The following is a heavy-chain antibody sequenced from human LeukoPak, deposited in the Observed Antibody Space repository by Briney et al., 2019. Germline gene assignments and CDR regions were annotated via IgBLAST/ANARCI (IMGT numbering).Heavy chain of an antibody. Sequence: GASVKVSCKASGYTFTGYYMHWVRQAPGQGLEWMGWINPNSGGTNYAQKFQGRVIMTRDTSISTAYMELSKLRSDDTAVYYCARDLWYGSGRIIEYWGQGTLVTVSS. D-gene: IGHD3-10*01. J-gene: IGHJ4*02. CDR2: INPNSGGT. CDR1: GYTFTGYY. CDR3: ARDLWYGSGRIIEY. V-gene: IGHV1-2*02.